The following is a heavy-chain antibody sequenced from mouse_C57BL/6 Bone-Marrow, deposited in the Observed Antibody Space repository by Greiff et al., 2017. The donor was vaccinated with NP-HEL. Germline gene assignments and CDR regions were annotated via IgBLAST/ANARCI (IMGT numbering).Heavy chain of an antibody. J-gene: IGHJ2*01. CDR1: GFNIKDDY. CDR2: IDPENGDT. Sequence: EVQLVESGAELVRPGASVKLSCTASGFNIKDDYMHWVKQRPEQGLEWIGWIDPENGDTEYASKFQGKATITADTSSNTAYLQLSSLTSEDTAVYYCTAVGTYLGYWGQGTTLTVSS. V-gene: IGHV14-4*01. D-gene: IGHD5-5*01. CDR3: TAVGTYLGY.